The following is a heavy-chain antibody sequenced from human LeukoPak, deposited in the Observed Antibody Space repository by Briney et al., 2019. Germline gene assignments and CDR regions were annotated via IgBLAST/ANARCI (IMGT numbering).Heavy chain of an antibody. CDR3: ARYRPPDDYGDYLGAFDI. Sequence: GGSLRLSCAASGFTFSSYWMSWVRQAPGKGLEWVSYISSSGSTIYYADSVKGRFTISRDNAKNSLYLQMNSLRAEDTAVYYCARYRPPDDYGDYLGAFDIWGQGTMVTVSS. J-gene: IGHJ3*02. D-gene: IGHD4-17*01. CDR1: GFTFSSYW. V-gene: IGHV3-48*04. CDR2: ISSSGSTI.